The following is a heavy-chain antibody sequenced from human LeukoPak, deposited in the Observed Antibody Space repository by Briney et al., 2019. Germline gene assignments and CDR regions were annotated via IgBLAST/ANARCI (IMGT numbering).Heavy chain of an antibody. D-gene: IGHD1-26*01. J-gene: IGHJ5*02. CDR3: ARESQDSGSYYATRRPDWFDP. V-gene: IGHV1-18*01. CDR2: ISAYNGNT. CDR1: GYTFTSYG. Sequence: ASVKVSCKASGYTFTSYGISWVRQAPGQGLEWMGWISAYNGNTNYAQKLQGRVTMTTDTSTSTAYMELRSLRSDDTAVYYCARESQDSGSYYATRRPDWFDPWGQGTLVTVSS.